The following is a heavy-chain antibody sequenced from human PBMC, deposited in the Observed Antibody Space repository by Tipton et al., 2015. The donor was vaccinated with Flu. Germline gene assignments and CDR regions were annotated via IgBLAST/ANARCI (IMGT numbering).Heavy chain of an antibody. CDR2: IRYDGSHK. V-gene: IGHV3-30*02. CDR1: GFTFSSYG. J-gene: IGHJ4*02. Sequence: QLVQSGGGVVQPGGSLRLSCAASGFTFSSYGMHWVRQAPGKGLEWVAFIRYDGSHKYYADSVKGRFTISRDNSKNTLYLQMNSLRAEDTAVYYCAKDDGDYYDSSGYYGYFDDWGQGTLVTVSS. D-gene: IGHD3-22*01. CDR3: AKDDGDYYDSSGYYGYFDD.